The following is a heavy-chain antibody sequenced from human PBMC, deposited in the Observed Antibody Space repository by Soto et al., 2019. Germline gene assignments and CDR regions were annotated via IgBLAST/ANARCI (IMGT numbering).Heavy chain of an antibody. CDR1: GFTFNSYT. D-gene: IGHD6-19*01. J-gene: IGHJ4*02. CDR3: ASAAGWYDFDS. Sequence: QVQLVESGGGVVQPGRSLRLSCVVSGFTFNSYTMHWVRQAPGKGLEWVAVISYDGSNKYYADPVRGRFSISRVNSKYTSVLQMRRLRVEDTAVYYCASAAGWYDFDSWGQGTVVTVSS. V-gene: IGHV3-30-3*01. CDR2: ISYDGSNK.